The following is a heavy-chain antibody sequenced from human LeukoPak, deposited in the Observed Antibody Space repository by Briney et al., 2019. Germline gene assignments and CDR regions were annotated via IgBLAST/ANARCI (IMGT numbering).Heavy chain of an antibody. CDR1: GGYICRYY. CDR3: ARDMVYAIDY. Sequence: PSETLSLTCSVSGGYICRYYWSWMRQPAGKGLEWIGRIYTSGSTNYNPSLKSRVTMSVDTSKNQFSLKLSSVTAADTAVYFCARDMVYAIDYWGQGTLVTVSS. J-gene: IGHJ4*02. D-gene: IGHD2-8*01. CDR2: IYTSGST. V-gene: IGHV4-4*07.